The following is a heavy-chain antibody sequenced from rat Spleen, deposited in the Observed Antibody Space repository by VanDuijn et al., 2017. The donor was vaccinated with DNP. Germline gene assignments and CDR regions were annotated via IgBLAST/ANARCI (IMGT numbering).Heavy chain of an antibody. CDR1: GFTFSNYG. J-gene: IGHJ2*01. D-gene: IGHD4-1*01. CDR2: ISTGGDDT. Sequence: EVQLVESGGGLVQPGRSLKLSCAASGFTFSNYGMAWVRQTPTKGLEWVASISTGGDDTYYRDSVKGRLTISRDNAKNTQYLQMDSLRSEDTANYYGGSHDAPTGNPGGVFDYWGQGVMVTVSS. V-gene: IGHV5S14*01. CDR3: GSHDAPTGNPGGVFDY.